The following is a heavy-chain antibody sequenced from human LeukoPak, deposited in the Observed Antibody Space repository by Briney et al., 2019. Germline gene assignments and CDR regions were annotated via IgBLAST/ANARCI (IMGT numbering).Heavy chain of an antibody. V-gene: IGHV3-43*02. J-gene: IGHJ6*02. Sequence: GGSLRLSCAASGFTFDDYAMHWVRQAPGKGLEWVSLISGDGGSTYYADSVKGRFTISRDNSKNSLYLQMNSLRTEDTALYYCAKDIYSSGWYSSYYYYGMDVWGQGTTVTVSS. CDR3: AKDIYSSGWYSSYYYYGMDV. CDR2: ISGDGGST. D-gene: IGHD6-19*01. CDR1: GFTFDDYA.